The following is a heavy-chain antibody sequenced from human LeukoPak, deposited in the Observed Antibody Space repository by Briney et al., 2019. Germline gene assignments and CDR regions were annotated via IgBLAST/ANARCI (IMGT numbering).Heavy chain of an antibody. Sequence: GGSLRLSCAASGFTFSSYSMNWVRQAPGKGLEWVSSISSSSSYIYYADSVKGRFTISRDNSKNTLYVQMNSLRAEDTAVYYCANSPAPPNRYYYGSGSYYNGPENYYFDYWGQGTLVTVSS. CDR1: GFTFSSYS. J-gene: IGHJ4*02. D-gene: IGHD3-10*01. CDR2: ISSSSSYI. V-gene: IGHV3-21*04. CDR3: ANSPAPPNRYYYGSGSYYNGPENYYFDY.